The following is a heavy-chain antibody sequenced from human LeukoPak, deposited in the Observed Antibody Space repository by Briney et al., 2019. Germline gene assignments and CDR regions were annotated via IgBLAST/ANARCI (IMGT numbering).Heavy chain of an antibody. J-gene: IGHJ6*03. CDR1: GGSFSNYY. CDR2: INDSGTI. Sequence: LETLSLTCAVYGGSFSNYYWSWIRQSPGKGLEWIGEINDSGTINYNPSLMSRVTVSVDKSKNQFSLKLSSATAADTAVYYCARRWNYGRNYYIDVWGKGATVSVSS. CDR3: ARRWNYGRNYYIDV. V-gene: IGHV4-34*01. D-gene: IGHD1-7*01.